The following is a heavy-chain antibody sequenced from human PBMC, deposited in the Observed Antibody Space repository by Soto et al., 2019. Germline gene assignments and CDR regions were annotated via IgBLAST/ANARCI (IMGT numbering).Heavy chain of an antibody. CDR3: AKDTRYADYVRWFDS. CDR2: ITASGGRT. Sequence: EVHLLESGGGLVQPGGSLRLSCTASGFTFSSYAMTWVRQAPGTGLEGVSGITASGGRTFYADSEKGRFTISRDNSRSTLYLQMNSLRAEDTAVYYCAKDTRYADYVRWFDSWGQGTLVTVSS. V-gene: IGHV3-23*01. J-gene: IGHJ5*01. CDR1: GFTFSSYA. D-gene: IGHD4-17*01.